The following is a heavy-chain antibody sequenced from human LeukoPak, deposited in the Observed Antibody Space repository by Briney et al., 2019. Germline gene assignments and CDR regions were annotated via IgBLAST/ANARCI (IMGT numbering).Heavy chain of an antibody. CDR1: GFTFSSYA. V-gene: IGHV3-30-3*01. D-gene: IGHD3-3*01. Sequence: GGSLRLSCAASGFTFSSYAMQWVRQAPGKGLGGVGVISYDGSNKYYADSVKGRFTISRDNSKNTLYLQMNSLRAEDTAVYYCARDFNDFWSGFGPIDYWGQGTLVTVSS. CDR3: ARDFNDFWSGFGPIDY. CDR2: ISYDGSNK. J-gene: IGHJ4*02.